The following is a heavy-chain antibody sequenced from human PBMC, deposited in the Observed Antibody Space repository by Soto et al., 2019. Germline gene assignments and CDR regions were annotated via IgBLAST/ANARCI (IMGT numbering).Heavy chain of an antibody. Sequence: SETLSLTCTVSADSVSSDYYCWTWIRQPPGKGLEWIGYICSGGSTNYNPSLKSRVTISLETSRNQFSLKLTSVTAADTAVYYCARDIRGYSRAFDYWGQGMLVTVSS. V-gene: IGHV4-61*01. CDR3: ARDIRGYSRAFDY. J-gene: IGHJ4*02. D-gene: IGHD5-18*01. CDR2: ICSGGST. CDR1: ADSVSSDYYC.